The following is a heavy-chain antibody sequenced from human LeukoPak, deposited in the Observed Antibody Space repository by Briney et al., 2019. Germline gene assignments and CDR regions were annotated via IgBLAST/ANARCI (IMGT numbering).Heavy chain of an antibody. V-gene: IGHV4-59*01. J-gene: IGHJ6*02. CDR1: GGSISSYY. CDR3: ARRTPYYYYYGMDV. Sequence: SETLSPTCSVSGGSISSYYWSWIRQPPGKGLEWIGYIYYSGSTNYNPSLNGRVTISVDTSKNRFSLKLSSVTAADTAVYFCARRTPYYYYYGMDVWGQGTTVTVSS. CDR2: IYYSGST. D-gene: IGHD1/OR15-1a*01.